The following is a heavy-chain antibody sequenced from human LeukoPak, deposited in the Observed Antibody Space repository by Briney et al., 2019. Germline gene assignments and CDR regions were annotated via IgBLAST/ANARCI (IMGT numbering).Heavy chain of an antibody. CDR2: ISSSGSTI. J-gene: IGHJ6*03. Sequence: GGSLRLSCAASGFTFSSYEMNWVRQAPGKGLEWVSYISSSGSTIYYADSVKGRFTISRDNAKNSLYLQMNSLRAEDTAVYYCALVAATPLCYYYMDVWGKGTTVTISS. D-gene: IGHD2-15*01. CDR3: ALVAATPLCYYYMDV. V-gene: IGHV3-48*03. CDR1: GFTFSSYE.